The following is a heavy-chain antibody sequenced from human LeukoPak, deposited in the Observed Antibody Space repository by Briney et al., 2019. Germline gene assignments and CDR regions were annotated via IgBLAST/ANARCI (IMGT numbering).Heavy chain of an antibody. Sequence: ASVKVSCKASGYTFTSYGISWVRQAPGQGLEWMGWISAYNGNTNYAQELQGRVTMTTDTSTSAAYMELRSLRSDDTAVYYCARPVGSSSWYLSAFDIWGQGTMVTVSS. CDR3: ARPVGSSSWYLSAFDI. V-gene: IGHV1-18*01. CDR1: GYTFTSYG. D-gene: IGHD6-13*01. J-gene: IGHJ3*02. CDR2: ISAYNGNT.